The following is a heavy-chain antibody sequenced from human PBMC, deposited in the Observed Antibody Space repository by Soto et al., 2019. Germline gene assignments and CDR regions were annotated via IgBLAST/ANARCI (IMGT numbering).Heavy chain of an antibody. CDR1: GGSISSGGYY. CDR2: IYYSGST. D-gene: IGHD1-26*01. Sequence: QVQLQESGPGLVKPSQTLSLTCTVSGGSISSGGYYWSWIRQHPGKGLEWIGYIYYSGSTYYNPSLKSRATISVDTSKNQFSLKLSSVNAADTAVYYCARDSGSSTDPPLDYWGQGTLVTVSS. J-gene: IGHJ4*02. CDR3: ARDSGSSTDPPLDY. V-gene: IGHV4-31*03.